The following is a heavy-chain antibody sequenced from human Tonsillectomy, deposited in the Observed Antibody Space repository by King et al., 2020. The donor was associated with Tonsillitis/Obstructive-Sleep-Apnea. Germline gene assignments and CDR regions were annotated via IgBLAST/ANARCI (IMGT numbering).Heavy chain of an antibody. CDR1: GYSFTSYW. Sequence: QLVQSGAEVKKPGESLKISCKSSGYSFTSYWIGWVRQMPGKGLEWMGIIYPGDSATRYSPSYQGQVTISADKSISSSYLQWRSLKASDTAMDYCARRGSYYAFDFCGQGTMVTVSS. CDR3: ARRGSYYAFDF. CDR2: IYPGDSAT. D-gene: IGHD2-15*01. V-gene: IGHV5-51*01. J-gene: IGHJ3*01.